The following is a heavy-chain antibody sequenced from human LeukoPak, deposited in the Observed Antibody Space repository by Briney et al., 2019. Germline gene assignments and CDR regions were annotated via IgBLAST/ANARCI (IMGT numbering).Heavy chain of an antibody. CDR3: ARESYCSSIRCPWADNYFYMDV. Sequence: SETLSLTCTVSGGSITGYFWSWIRQPAGRGLEWIGRIHGRGSSNYNPSLKSRVTISEDTSKNQLSLTVTSVTAADTAVYYCARESYCSSIRCPWADNYFYMDVWGKGTTVTVSS. V-gene: IGHV4-4*07. CDR1: GGSITGYF. CDR2: IHGRGSS. J-gene: IGHJ6*03. D-gene: IGHD6-13*01.